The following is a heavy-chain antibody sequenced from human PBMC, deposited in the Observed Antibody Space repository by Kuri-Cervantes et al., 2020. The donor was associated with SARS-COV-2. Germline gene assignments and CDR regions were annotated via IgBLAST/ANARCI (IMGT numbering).Heavy chain of an antibody. V-gene: IGHV3-30-3*01. J-gene: IGHJ5*02. Sequence: GESLKISCAASGFTFSSYAMHWVRQAPGKGLEWVAVISYDGSNKYYADSVKGRFTISRDNSKNTLYLQMNSLRADDTAVYYCARDPTYYDFWSGYSRGNWFDPWGQGTLVTVSS. CDR3: ARDPTYYDFWSGYSRGNWFDP. CDR1: GFTFSSYA. D-gene: IGHD3-3*01. CDR2: ISYDGSNK.